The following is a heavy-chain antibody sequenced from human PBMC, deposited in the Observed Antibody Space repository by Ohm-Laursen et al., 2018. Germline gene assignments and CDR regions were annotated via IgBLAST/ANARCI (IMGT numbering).Heavy chain of an antibody. CDR3: ARDNYDILTENWFDP. CDR2: IYTSGTT. Sequence: TLSLTCIVSGGSISAYYWSWIRQPAGKGLEWIGRIYTSGTTNYNPSLKSRVTMSLDTSKNQFSLKLSSVTAADTAVYYCARDNYDILTENWFDPWGRGTLVTVSS. J-gene: IGHJ5*02. V-gene: IGHV4-4*07. CDR1: GGSISAYY. D-gene: IGHD3-9*01.